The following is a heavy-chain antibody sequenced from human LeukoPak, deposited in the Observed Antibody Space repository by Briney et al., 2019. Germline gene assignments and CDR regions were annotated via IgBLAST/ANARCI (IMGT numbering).Heavy chain of an antibody. CDR1: GCTFIAYY. Sequence: AVTVSCKPSGCTFIAYYMHWVRQAPGHGLEWMGRIDPDSGVTSYAQQLQGRVTITSDTSISTAYMELSRLRSDGTAVYYCAKEYYDNSGRKHAFDIWGQGTVVTVSS. J-gene: IGHJ3*02. V-gene: IGHV1-2*02. D-gene: IGHD3-22*01. CDR3: AKEYYDNSGRKHAFDI. CDR2: IDPDSGVT.